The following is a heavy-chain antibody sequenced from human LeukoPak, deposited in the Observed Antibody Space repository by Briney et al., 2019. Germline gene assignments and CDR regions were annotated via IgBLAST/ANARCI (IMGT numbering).Heavy chain of an antibody. CDR2: INAGNGNT. Sequence: ASVKVSCKASGYSFTNYATHWVRQAPGQRLEWMGWINAGNGNTKYSQKFQGRVTIIRDTSASTAYMELSGLRSEDTAVYYYARFPYYYYAMDVWGQGTTVTVSS. CDR3: ARFPYYYYAMDV. J-gene: IGHJ6*02. CDR1: GYSFTNYA. V-gene: IGHV1-3*01.